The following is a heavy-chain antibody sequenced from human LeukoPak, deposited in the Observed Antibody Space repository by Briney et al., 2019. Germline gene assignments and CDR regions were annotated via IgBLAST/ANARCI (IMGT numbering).Heavy chain of an antibody. CDR2: ISSSGSTI. CDR1: GFTFSTYE. J-gene: IGHJ4*02. V-gene: IGHV3-48*03. CDR3: VQESSSLLRSYFDY. Sequence: PGGSLRLSCAASGFTFSTYEMNWVGQAPGKGLDGVSYISSSGSTIYYADSVKGRFTISRDNAKNSLYLQMNSLRAEDTAVYYCVQESSSLLRSYFDYWGQGTLVTVSS. D-gene: IGHD2-15*01.